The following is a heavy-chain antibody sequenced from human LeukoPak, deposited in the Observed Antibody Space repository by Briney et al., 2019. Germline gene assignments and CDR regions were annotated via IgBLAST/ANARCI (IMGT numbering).Heavy chain of an antibody. CDR2: ISSSSSYI. D-gene: IGHD1-14*01. CDR1: GFTFSSYS. V-gene: IGHV3-21*01. CDR3: TTGIGNYYYY. Sequence: AGGSLRLSCSASGFTFSSYSMNWVRQGPGKGLEWVSSISSSSSYIYYADSVKGRFTISRDNAKNTLYLQMDSLRAEDTAVYYCTTGIGNYYYYWGQGTLVTVAS. J-gene: IGHJ4*02.